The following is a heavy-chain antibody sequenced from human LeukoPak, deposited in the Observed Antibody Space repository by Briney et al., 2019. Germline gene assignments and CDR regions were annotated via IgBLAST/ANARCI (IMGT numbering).Heavy chain of an antibody. J-gene: IGHJ6*03. V-gene: IGHV3-30*03. CDR2: IPYDGSNK. Sequence: GGSLRLSCAASGFTFSSYGMHWVRQAPGKGLEWVAVIPYDGSNKYYADSVKGRFTISRDNSKNTLYLQMNSLRAEDTAVYYCARDAGGYERDYYYYMDVWGKGTTVTVSS. D-gene: IGHD3-16*01. CDR1: GFTFSSYG. CDR3: ARDAGGYERDYYYYMDV.